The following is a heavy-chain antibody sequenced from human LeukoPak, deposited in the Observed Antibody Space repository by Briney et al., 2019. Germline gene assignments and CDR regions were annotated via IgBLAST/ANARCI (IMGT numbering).Heavy chain of an antibody. CDR2: INHSGST. J-gene: IGHJ3*02. CDR1: GGSISSYY. V-gene: IGHV4-34*01. CDR3: TIEYDAFDI. D-gene: IGHD2-15*01. Sequence: KASETLSLTCTVSGGSISSYYWSWIRQPPGKGLEWIGEINHSGSTNYNPSLKSRVTISVDTSKNQFSLKLSSVTAADTAVYYCTIEYDAFDIWGQGTMVTVSS.